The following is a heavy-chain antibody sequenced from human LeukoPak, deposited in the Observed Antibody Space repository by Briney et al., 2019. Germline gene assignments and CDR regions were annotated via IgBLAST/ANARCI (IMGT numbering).Heavy chain of an antibody. Sequence: ASVKVSCKASGYSFTSNYIHWARQAPGQGLEWMGWISAYNGNTNYAQKLQGRVTMTTDTSTSTAYMELRSLRSDDTAVYYCARDEDTAMVKRFDYWGQGTLVTVSS. CDR3: ARDEDTAMVKRFDY. D-gene: IGHD5-18*01. CDR1: GYSFTSNY. CDR2: ISAYNGNT. J-gene: IGHJ4*02. V-gene: IGHV1-18*04.